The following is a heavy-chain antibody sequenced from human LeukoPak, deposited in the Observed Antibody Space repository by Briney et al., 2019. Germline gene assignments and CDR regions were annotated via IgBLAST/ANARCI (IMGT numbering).Heavy chain of an antibody. CDR3: VKNGDYNSYFDY. J-gene: IGHJ4*02. D-gene: IGHD2-21*02. V-gene: IGHV3-64*05. Sequence: GGSLRLSCSASGFTFSSHAMLWVRQTPGRGLDFVSGITHDGGTTFYSDSVKGRFTTSRDNSRNTLFFEMSSLRPEDTAVYYCVKNGDYNSYFDYWGQGTLVTVSS. CDR1: GFTFSSHA. CDR2: ITHDGGTT.